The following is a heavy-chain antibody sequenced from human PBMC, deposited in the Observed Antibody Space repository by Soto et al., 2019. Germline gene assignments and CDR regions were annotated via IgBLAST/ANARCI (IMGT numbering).Heavy chain of an antibody. CDR1: GYSFSNYW. V-gene: IGHV5-51*01. D-gene: IGHD2-15*01. Sequence: GESLKISCEGFGYSFSNYWIAWVRQMPGKGLEWMGITYPADSDTRYSPSFQGQVTISADKYINTAYLQWSSLKASDTAMYYCARQFHDNSGGGYYYYGLDVWGLGTTVTVSS. J-gene: IGHJ6*02. CDR3: ARQFHDNSGGGYYYYGLDV. CDR2: TYPADSDT.